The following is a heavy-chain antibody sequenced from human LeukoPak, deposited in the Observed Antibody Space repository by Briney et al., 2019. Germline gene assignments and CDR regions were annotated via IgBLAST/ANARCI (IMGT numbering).Heavy chain of an antibody. J-gene: IGHJ5*02. D-gene: IGHD3-10*01. V-gene: IGHV3-23*01. CDR3: AKDSMVRGVMGWFDP. Sequence: GGSLRLSCAASGFTFSSYAMSWVRQAPGKGLEWVSAISGSGGSTYYADSVKGRFTISRDNSKNTLYLQMNSLRAEDTAVYYCAKDSMVRGVMGWFDPWGQGTLVTVSS. CDR1: GFTFSSYA. CDR2: ISGSGGST.